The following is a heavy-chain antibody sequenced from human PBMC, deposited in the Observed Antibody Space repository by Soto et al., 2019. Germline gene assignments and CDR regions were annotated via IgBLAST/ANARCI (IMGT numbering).Heavy chain of an antibody. J-gene: IGHJ3*02. Sequence: EVQLLESGGGLVQPGGSLRLSCAASGFTFSSYAMSWVRQAPGKGLEWVSGITDSGGRTYYADSVKGRFTISRDKSKNTLYLPMNSLRAEVTAVSDCAKVRFGGPSEAFEIWGQGTMVTVPS. CDR2: ITDSGGRT. CDR3: AKVRFGGPSEAFEI. D-gene: IGHD3-3*01. V-gene: IGHV3-23*01. CDR1: GFTFSSYA.